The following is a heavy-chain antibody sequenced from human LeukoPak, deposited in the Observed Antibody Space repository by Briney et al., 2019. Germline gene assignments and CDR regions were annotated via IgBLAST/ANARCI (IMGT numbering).Heavy chain of an antibody. CDR1: GFTFSSYA. D-gene: IGHD1-26*01. J-gene: IGHJ4*02. CDR2: ISYDGSNK. CDR3: ARDILVGSYYFDY. V-gene: IGHV3-30*04. Sequence: PGGSLRLSCAASGFTFSSYAMHWVRQAPGKGLEWVAVISYDGSNKYYADSVKGRFTISRDNAKNSLYLQMNSLRAEDTAVYYCARDILVGSYYFDYWGQGTLVTVSS.